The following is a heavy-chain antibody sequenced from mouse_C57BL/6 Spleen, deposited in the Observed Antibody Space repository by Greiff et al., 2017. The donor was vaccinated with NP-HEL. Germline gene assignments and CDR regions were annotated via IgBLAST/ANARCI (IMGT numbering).Heavy chain of an antibody. D-gene: IGHD5-5*01. CDR2: IYPGDGDT. J-gene: IGHJ4*01. Sequence: QVQLQQSGPELVKPGASVKISCKASGYAFSSSWMNWVKQRPGKGLEWIGRIYPGDGDTNYNGKFKGKATLTADKSSSTAYMQLSSLTSEDSAVYFCARTLYLQEDAMDYWGQGTSVTVSS. V-gene: IGHV1-82*01. CDR1: GYAFSSSW. CDR3: ARTLYLQEDAMDY.